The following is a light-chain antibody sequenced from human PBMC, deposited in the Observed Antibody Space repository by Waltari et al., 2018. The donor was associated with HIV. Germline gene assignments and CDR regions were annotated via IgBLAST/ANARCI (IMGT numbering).Light chain of an antibody. Sequence: DIQMTQSTSTLSTSVGDRIAIPCRASQSIDTWLAWYQQKPGKTPKLLVYKTSRLQSGVPSRFSGSGSGTEFTLTISSLQPDDFATYYCQHDNTSSPWTFGQGTRVDI. V-gene: IGKV1-5*03. CDR2: KTS. CDR3: QHDNTSSPWT. CDR1: QSIDTW. J-gene: IGKJ1*01.